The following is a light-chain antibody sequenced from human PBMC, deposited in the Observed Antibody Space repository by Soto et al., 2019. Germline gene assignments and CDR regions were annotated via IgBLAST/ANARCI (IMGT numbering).Light chain of an antibody. CDR3: SSYTSSSTHV. CDR2: DVS. CDR1: SSDVGAYTF. Sequence: QSALTQPASVSGSPGQSITISCTGTSSDVGAYTFVSWYQQHPDKVPKLMIFDVSRRPSGVSDRVSGSKSGNTASLTISGLQPEDEADYYCSSYTSSSTHVFGSGTKVTVL. V-gene: IGLV2-14*03. J-gene: IGLJ1*01.